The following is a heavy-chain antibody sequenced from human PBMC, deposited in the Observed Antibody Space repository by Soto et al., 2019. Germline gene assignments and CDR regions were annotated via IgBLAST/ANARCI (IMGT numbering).Heavy chain of an antibody. V-gene: IGHV4-38-2*01. D-gene: IGHD2-2*01. CDR3: GHLKTDTEVTPAPPLFDS. J-gene: IGHJ4*02. CDR2: LSHSGRT. CDR1: GFSIISDSY. Sequence: SETLSLTCAVSGFSIISDSYCGWMRQSPGKGLEWIGTLSHSGRTFYNPSLKSRVTISADTTKNQFSLSLTSVTAADTAVYYCGHLKTDTEVTPAPPLFDSWGQGTLVTVS.